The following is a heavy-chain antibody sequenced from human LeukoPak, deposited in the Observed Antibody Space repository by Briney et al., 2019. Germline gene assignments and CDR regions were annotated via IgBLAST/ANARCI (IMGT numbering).Heavy chain of an antibody. CDR2: IYQDGSAK. J-gene: IGHJ4*02. V-gene: IGHV3-7*01. CDR3: VREEGY. Sequence: PGGSLRLSCAASGFTFNTYWMYWVRQAPGKGLEWVANIYQDGSAKHYVDSVKGRFTISRDNAKNSLYLEMNSLRAEDTAVYYCVREEGYWGQGTLVTVSS. CDR1: GFTFNTYW.